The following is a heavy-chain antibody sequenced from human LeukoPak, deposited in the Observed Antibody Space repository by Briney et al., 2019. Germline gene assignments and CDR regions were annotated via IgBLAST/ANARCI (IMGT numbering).Heavy chain of an antibody. CDR3: VKDYDFWSGYYSPTRGYFDY. Sequence: GGSLRLSCAASGFTFSSYGMHWVREAPGKGLEWVSFIRYDGSNKYYADSVKGRFTISRDNSKNTLYLQMDSLRAEDTAVYYCVKDYDFWSGYYSPTRGYFDYWGQGTLVTVSS. D-gene: IGHD3-3*01. J-gene: IGHJ4*02. CDR1: GFTFSSYG. V-gene: IGHV3-30*02. CDR2: IRYDGSNK.